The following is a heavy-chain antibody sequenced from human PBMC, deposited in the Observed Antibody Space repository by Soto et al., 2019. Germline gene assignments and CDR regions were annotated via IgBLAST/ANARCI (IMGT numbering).Heavy chain of an antibody. V-gene: IGHV1-18*01. J-gene: IGHJ4*02. CDR3: IAVAGIGY. CDR2: ISAYNGNT. Sequence: SVKVSCKASGYTFTSYGISWVRQAPGQGLEWMGWISAYNGNTNYAQKLQGRVTMTTDASTSTVYMELRSLRSDDTAVYYCIAVAGIGYWGQGTLVTVSS. D-gene: IGHD6-19*01. CDR1: GYTFTSYG.